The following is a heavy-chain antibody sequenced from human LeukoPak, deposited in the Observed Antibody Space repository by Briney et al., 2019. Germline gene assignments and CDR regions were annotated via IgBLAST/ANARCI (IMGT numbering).Heavy chain of an antibody. J-gene: IGHJ4*02. CDR1: GYTFTSYD. Sequence: ASVNVACKASGYTFTSYDINWVRQAAGQGLEWMGWMNPNRGNTGYAQKFQGRVTMTRNTSISTAYMELSSLRSEDTAVYYCARGARANDYWGQGTLVTVSS. V-gene: IGHV1-8*02. D-gene: IGHD4/OR15-4a*01. CDR3: ARGARANDY. CDR2: MNPNRGNT.